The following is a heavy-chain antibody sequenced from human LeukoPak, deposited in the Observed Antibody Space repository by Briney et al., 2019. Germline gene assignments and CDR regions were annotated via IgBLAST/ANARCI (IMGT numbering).Heavy chain of an antibody. CDR2: ISYDGSNK. Sequence: GGSLRLTCAASGFTFSSYGMHWVRQAPGKGLEWVAVISYDGSNKYYADSVKGRFTISRDNSKNTVYLQMNSLRAEDTAVYYCARDLAFSTSCFDYWGQGTLVTVSS. D-gene: IGHD2-2*01. J-gene: IGHJ4*02. CDR1: GFTFSSYG. V-gene: IGHV3-30*03. CDR3: ARDLAFSTSCFDY.